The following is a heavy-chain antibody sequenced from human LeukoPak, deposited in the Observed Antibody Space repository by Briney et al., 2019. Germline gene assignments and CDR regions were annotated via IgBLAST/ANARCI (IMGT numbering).Heavy chain of an antibody. D-gene: IGHD2-15*01. CDR3: AKQLGYVSDGSCYFPY. CDR2: ISNNGGYT. Sequence: GGSLRLSCAASGFTFSSSAMSWVRQAPGQGLEWVSAISNNGGYTYYADSVQGRFTISRDNSKSTLCLQMNSLRAEDTAVYYCAKQLGYVSDGSCYFPYWGQGTLVTVSS. J-gene: IGHJ4*02. V-gene: IGHV3-23*01. CDR1: GFTFSSSA.